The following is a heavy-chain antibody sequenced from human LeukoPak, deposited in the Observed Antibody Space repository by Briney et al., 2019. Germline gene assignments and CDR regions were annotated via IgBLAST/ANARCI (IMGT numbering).Heavy chain of an antibody. V-gene: IGHV1-2*02. CDR1: GYTFTGYY. Sequence: ASVKVSCKASGYTFTGYYMHWVRQAPGQGLEWMGWINPNSGGTNYAQKFQGRVTMTRDTSISTVYMELSRLRSDDTAVYYCAREMATITNYWGQGTLVTVSS. CDR3: AREMATITNY. CDR2: INPNSGGT. J-gene: IGHJ4*02. D-gene: IGHD5-24*01.